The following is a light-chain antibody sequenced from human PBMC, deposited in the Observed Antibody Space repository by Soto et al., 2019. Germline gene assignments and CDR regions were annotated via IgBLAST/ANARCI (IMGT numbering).Light chain of an antibody. CDR2: GAS. V-gene: IGKV3-15*01. Sequence: DIVMTQSPATLSVAPGERATFSCRASQGVSRKLAWYQHKPGQAPRLLISGASTGATGIPARFSGSGSGTESTLTISSLQAEVCAIYYWQQYHTWPITFGGGTKVDIK. CDR1: QGVSRK. CDR3: QQYHTWPIT. J-gene: IGKJ4*01.